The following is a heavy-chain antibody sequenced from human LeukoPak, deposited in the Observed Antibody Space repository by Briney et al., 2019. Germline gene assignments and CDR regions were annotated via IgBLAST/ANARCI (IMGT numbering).Heavy chain of an antibody. CDR1: GFTFSSYW. J-gene: IGHJ4*02. CDR2: INTDGSST. V-gene: IGHV3-74*01. D-gene: IGHD2-2*02. Sequence: GGSLRLSCAASGFTFSSYWMHWVRQAPGKGLVWVSRINTDGSSTSYADSVKGRFTISRDNAKNTLYLQMNSLRAEDTAVYYCASDRGVVVPAAIGTQGYWGQGTLVTVSS. CDR3: ASDRGVVVPAAIGTQGY.